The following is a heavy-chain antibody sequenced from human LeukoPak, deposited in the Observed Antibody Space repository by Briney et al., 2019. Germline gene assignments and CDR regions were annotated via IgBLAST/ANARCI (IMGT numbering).Heavy chain of an antibody. V-gene: IGHV3-11*01. CDR1: GFPFSDYY. Sequence: GGSLNLSCAASGFPFSDYYMSWIRQAPGKGLEWVSYISSSGSTIYYADPVKGRFTISRDNAKNSLYLQMNSLRAEETAVYYCARARMVRGVTPFSYYYYYMDVWGKGTTVTISS. CDR2: ISSSGSTI. D-gene: IGHD3-10*01. J-gene: IGHJ6*03. CDR3: ARARMVRGVTPFSYYYYYMDV.